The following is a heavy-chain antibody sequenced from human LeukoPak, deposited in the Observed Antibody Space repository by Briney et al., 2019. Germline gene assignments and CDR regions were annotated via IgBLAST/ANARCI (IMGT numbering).Heavy chain of an antibody. CDR3: AKSMATVTRGYYYYGMDV. Sequence: GVLTLSCAPSGFTVSNYAMSWVRQAAGKGLEGFSGINGNGGGTLYADSVQGRFTISRDNTKTTLSLQMNSLRAEDTAVYYCAKSMATVTRGYYYYGMDVWGKGTTVTVSS. D-gene: IGHD4-17*01. J-gene: IGHJ6*04. CDR1: GFTVSNYA. V-gene: IGHV3-23*01. CDR2: INGNGGGT.